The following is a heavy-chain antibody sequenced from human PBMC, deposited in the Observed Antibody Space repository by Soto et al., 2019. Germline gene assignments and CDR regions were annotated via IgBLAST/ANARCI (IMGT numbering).Heavy chain of an antibody. Sequence: PVGSVRLSCVASGLPVAGSYMAWVRQAPGKGLEWASVIYNDGTTYYSQSVEGRFTISRDTSKNTLYLQMDRLRDEDTAVYYCVRPLPSGQTHARDVWGQGTTVTVSS. J-gene: IGHJ6*02. D-gene: IGHD3-10*01. V-gene: IGHV3-53*01. CDR2: IYNDGTT. CDR3: VRPLPSGQTHARDV. CDR1: GLPVAGSY.